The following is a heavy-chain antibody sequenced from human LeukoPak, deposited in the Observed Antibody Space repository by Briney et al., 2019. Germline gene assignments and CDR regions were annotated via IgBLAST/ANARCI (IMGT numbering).Heavy chain of an antibody. V-gene: IGHV1-69*13. CDR3: ARVSPNLSSGWPLFDY. CDR1: GGTFSSYA. CDR2: IIPIFGTA. Sequence: SVKVSCKASGGTFSSYAISWVRQAPGQGLEWMGGIIPIFGTANYAQKFQGRVTITADESTSTAYMELSSLRSEDTAVCYCARVSPNLSSGWPLFDYWGQGTLVTVSS. D-gene: IGHD6-19*01. J-gene: IGHJ4*02.